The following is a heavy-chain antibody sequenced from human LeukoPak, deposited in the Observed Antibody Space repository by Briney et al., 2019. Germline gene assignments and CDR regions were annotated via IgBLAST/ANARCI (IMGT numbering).Heavy chain of an antibody. CDR2: IYSGGST. V-gene: IGHV3-66*01. CDR3: ARDRLHYDSLTGYPAD. J-gene: IGHJ4*02. CDR1: GFTVSSSY. D-gene: IGHD3-9*01. Sequence: GGSLRLSCADSGFTVSSSYMRWVRQAPGKGLEWVSVIYSGGSTHYADSVKGRFTISRDNSKNTLYLQMNSLRAEDTAVYYCARDRLHYDSLTGYPADWGQGTLVTVSS.